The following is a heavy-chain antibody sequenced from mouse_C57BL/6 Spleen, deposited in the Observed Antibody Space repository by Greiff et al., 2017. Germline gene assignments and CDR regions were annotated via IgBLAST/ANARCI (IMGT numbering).Heavy chain of an antibody. Sequence: VHLVESGAELVRPGASVTLSCKASGYTFTDYEMHWVKQTPVPGLEWIGAIDPETGGTAYNQKFKGKAILTADKSSSTAYMELRSLTSEDSAVYYCTRSGYDYDAWFAYWGQGTLVTVSA. CDR3: TRSGYDYDAWFAY. D-gene: IGHD2-4*01. CDR2: IDPETGGT. V-gene: IGHV1-15*01. CDR1: GYTFTDYE. J-gene: IGHJ3*01.